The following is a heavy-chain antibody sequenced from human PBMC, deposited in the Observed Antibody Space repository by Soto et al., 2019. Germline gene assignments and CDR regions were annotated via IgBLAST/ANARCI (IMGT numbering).Heavy chain of an antibody. J-gene: IGHJ4*02. D-gene: IGHD6-19*01. CDR3: ALKRGSGWYYFDY. CDR2: ISGSGGST. V-gene: IGHV3-23*01. Sequence: EVQLLESGGGLVQPGGSLRLSCAASGFTFSSYAMSWVRQAPGKGLEWVSAISGSGGSTYYADSVKGRFTISRDNSKNPLYLQMNSLRAEDTAVYYCALKRGSGWYYFDYWGQGTLVTVSS. CDR1: GFTFSSYA.